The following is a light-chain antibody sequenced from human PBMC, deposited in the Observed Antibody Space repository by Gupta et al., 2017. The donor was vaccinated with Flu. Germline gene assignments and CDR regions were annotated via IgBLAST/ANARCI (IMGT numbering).Light chain of an antibody. V-gene: IGLV3-25*03. Sequence: SNELTQPPSVSVSPGQTARITCSGDALPKQYVYWYQQKPGQAPIAVIYKDSERPSGIPERFSGSRSGTQVTLTISGAQTEDEADYYCQSADSDGTWVFGGGTKLTVL. CDR1: ALPKQY. CDR2: KDS. J-gene: IGLJ3*02. CDR3: QSADSDGTWV.